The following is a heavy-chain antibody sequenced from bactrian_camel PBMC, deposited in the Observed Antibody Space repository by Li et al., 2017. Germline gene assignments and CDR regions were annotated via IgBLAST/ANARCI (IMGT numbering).Heavy chain of an antibody. CDR3: TKDYPGPGIDFDG. Sequence: HVQLVESGGGTAQAGGSLRLSCVASAGFYSMGWFRQAPGKEREGVACINGADSTFYTDSVTGRFTISKDNAKNTLYLQMNSLKPEDTAVYYCTKDYPGPGIDFDGWGQGTQVTVS. J-gene: IGHJ4*01. V-gene: IGHV3S53*01. D-gene: IGHD4*01. CDR2: INGADST. CDR1: AGFYS.